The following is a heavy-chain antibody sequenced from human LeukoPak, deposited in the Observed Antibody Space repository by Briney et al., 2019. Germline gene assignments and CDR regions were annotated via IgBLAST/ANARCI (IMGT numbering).Heavy chain of an antibody. CDR3: ATQQWIGTFHY. CDR1: GGSISGYY. Sequence: SETLSLTCTVSGGSISGYYWSWIRQPREKGLEWIGHIYYSGSTKYNPSLKSRVNFSVDTSKNQFSLRLTSAAAADTAVYYCATQQWIGTFHYWGQGALVTVSS. J-gene: IGHJ4*02. CDR2: IYYSGST. D-gene: IGHD3-10*01. V-gene: IGHV4-59*13.